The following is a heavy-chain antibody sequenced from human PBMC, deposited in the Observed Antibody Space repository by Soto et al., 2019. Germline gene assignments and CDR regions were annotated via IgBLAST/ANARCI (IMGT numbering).Heavy chain of an antibody. CDR2: ISSSSSYI. CDR3: ARVPPRHCSGGSCYPEYFQY. CDR1: GFTFSSYS. V-gene: IGHV3-21*01. D-gene: IGHD2-15*01. Sequence: GGSLRLSCAASGFTFSSYSMNWVRQAPGKGLEWVSSISSSSSYIYYADSVKGRFTISRDNAKNSLYLQMNSLRAEDTAVYYFARVPPRHCSGGSCYPEYFQYWGQGTLVTVSS. J-gene: IGHJ1*01.